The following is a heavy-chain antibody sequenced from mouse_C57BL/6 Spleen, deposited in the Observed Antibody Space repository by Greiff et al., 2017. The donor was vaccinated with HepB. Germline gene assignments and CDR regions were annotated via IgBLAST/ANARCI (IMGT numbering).Heavy chain of an antibody. J-gene: IGHJ3*01. V-gene: IGHV1-55*01. Sequence: QVQLQQPGAELVKPGASVKMSCKASGYTFTSYWITWVKQRPGQGLEWIGDIYPGSGSTNYNEKFKSKATLTVDTSSSTAYMQLSSLTSEDSAVYYGARRRGNYYGSSPWFAYWGQGTLVTVSA. CDR1: GYTFTSYW. D-gene: IGHD1-1*01. CDR3: ARRRGNYYGSSPWFAY. CDR2: IYPGSGST.